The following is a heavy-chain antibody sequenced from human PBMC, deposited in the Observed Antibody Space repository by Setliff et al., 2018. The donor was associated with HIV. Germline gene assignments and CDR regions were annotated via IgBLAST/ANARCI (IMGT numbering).Heavy chain of an antibody. V-gene: IGHV4-4*07. CDR3: ARGMIVATITNFYYYMDV. CDR2: IYSSGST. CDR1: GGSISSYY. D-gene: IGHD5-12*01. J-gene: IGHJ6*03. Sequence: SETLSLTCTVSGGSISSYYWSWIRQPAGKGLEWIGRIYSSGSTNYNPSLKSRVTMSVDTSNNQFSLKLSSVTAADTAVYYCARGMIVATITNFYYYMDVWGKGTTVTVS.